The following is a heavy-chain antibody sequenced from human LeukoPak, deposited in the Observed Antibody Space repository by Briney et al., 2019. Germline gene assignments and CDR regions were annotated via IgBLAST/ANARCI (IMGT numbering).Heavy chain of an antibody. D-gene: IGHD3-9*01. V-gene: IGHV4-59*01. CDR1: GGSISSYY. CDR3: ARGTRDILTGGNFDY. CDR2: IYYSGST. Sequence: SETLSLTCTVSGGSISSYYWSWIRQPPGKGLEWIGYIYYSGSTNYNPSLKSRVTISVDTFKNQFSLKLSSVTAADTAVYYCARGTRDILTGGNFDYWGQGTLVTVSS. J-gene: IGHJ4*02.